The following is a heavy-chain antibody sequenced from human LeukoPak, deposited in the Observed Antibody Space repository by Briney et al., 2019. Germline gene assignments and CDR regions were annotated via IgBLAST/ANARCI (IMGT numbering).Heavy chain of an antibody. D-gene: IGHD3-16*02. V-gene: IGHV3-33*01. CDR1: GFTFSSYG. J-gene: IGHJ4*02. CDR2: IWYDGSNK. CDR3: ARDLDYVWGSYLDY. Sequence: PGGSLRLSCAASGFTFSSYGMHWVRQAPGKGLEWVAVIWYDGSNKYYADSVKGRFTISRDNSKNTLYLQMNSLRAEDTAVYYCARDLDYVWGSYLDYWGQGTLVTVSS.